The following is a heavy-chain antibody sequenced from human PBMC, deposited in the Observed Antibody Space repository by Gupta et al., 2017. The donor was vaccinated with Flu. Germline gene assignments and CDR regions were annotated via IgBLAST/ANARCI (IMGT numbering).Heavy chain of an antibody. J-gene: IGHJ4*02. Sequence: FSTYSMNWVRQAPGKGLKWVSYISTSSSTIYDADSMKGRFTISRDNAKNSLYLQMNSLRVEDTAVYYCARVGSGSYRVFDYWGQGTLVTVSS. D-gene: IGHD1-26*01. CDR2: ISTSSSTI. CDR1: FSTYS. CDR3: ARVGSGSYRVFDY. V-gene: IGHV3-48*01.